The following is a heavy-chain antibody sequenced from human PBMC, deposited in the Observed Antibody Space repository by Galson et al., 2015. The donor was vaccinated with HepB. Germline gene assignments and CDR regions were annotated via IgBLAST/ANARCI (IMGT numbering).Heavy chain of an antibody. CDR2: ISPYNGNT. CDR3: ARGSAFDD. Sequence: SVKVSCKASGYTFTSYGIAWVRQAPGQGLEWMGWISPYNGNTNYAQKLQDSVTMTTDTFTTTAYMELRNLSFDDTAVYYCARGSAFDDWGQGTMVFVSS. CDR1: GYTFTSYG. V-gene: IGHV1-18*01. J-gene: IGHJ3*01.